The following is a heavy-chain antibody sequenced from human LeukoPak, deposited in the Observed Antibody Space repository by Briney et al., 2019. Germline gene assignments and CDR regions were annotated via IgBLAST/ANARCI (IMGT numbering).Heavy chain of an antibody. J-gene: IGHJ6*02. CDR3: ARAEDPAMVNVGDYYYYAMDI. CDR1: GYTFNRFG. Sequence: ASVKVSCKASGYTFNRFGITWVRQAPGQGLECMGWISAYNGKTKYTQKFQDRVTMTTDASTTTAYMELRSLRFDDTAVYYCARAEDPAMVNVGDYYYYAMDIWGQGTTVTVSS. CDR2: ISAYNGKT. D-gene: IGHD5-18*01. V-gene: IGHV1-18*01.